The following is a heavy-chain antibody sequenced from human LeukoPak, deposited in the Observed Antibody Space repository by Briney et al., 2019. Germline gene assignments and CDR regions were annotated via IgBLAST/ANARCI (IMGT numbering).Heavy chain of an antibody. CDR3: ARVAPSRGGNSGGDY. Sequence: ASVKVSCKASGYTFTSYGISWVRQAPGQGLEWMGWISAYNGNTNYAQKLQGRVTMTTDTSTSTAYMELRSLRSDDTAVYYCARVAPSRGGNSGGDYWGQGTLATVSS. CDR2: ISAYNGNT. CDR1: GYTFTSYG. J-gene: IGHJ4*02. D-gene: IGHD4-23*01. V-gene: IGHV1-18*01.